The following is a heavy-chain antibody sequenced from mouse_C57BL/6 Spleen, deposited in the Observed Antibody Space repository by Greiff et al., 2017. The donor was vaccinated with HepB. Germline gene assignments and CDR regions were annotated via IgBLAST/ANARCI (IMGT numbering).Heavy chain of an antibody. Sequence: VKLVESGAELVMPGASVKLSCKASGYTFTSYWMHWVKQRPGQGLEWIGEIDPSDSYTNYNQKFKGKSTLTVDKSSSTAYMQLSSLTSEDSAVYYCARNYGSSYGFAYWGQGTLVTVSA. D-gene: IGHD1-1*01. CDR1: GYTFTSYW. CDR2: IDPSDSYT. J-gene: IGHJ3*01. CDR3: ARNYGSSYGFAY. V-gene: IGHV1-69*01.